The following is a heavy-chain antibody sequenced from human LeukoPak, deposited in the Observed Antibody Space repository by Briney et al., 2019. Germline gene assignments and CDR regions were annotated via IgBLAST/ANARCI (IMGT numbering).Heavy chain of an antibody. Sequence: GGSLRLSSAASGVTFSHYGMTWVRQAPGTGLEWVSASSGSGGSTYDADSVKGRFTISSDNSKNTLYLQMNSLRAEDTAVYYCAALYYDILTGYPVRGAFDYWGQGTLVTVSS. V-gene: IGHV3-23*01. CDR3: AALYYDILTGYPVRGAFDY. CDR1: GVTFSHYG. J-gene: IGHJ4*02. D-gene: IGHD3-9*01. CDR2: SSGSGGST.